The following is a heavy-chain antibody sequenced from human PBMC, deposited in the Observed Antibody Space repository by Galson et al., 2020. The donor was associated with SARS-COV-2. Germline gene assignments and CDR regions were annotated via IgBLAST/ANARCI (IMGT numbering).Heavy chain of an antibody. Sequence: PGESLRLSCAASGYTFSNNWMSWVRQAPGKGLEWEANIKQDGSDRYYVDSVKGRFSISIDNAKNSLFLQMNSLRAEDTAVYYCARDQDGYNDFWGQGTLVTVSS. CDR2: IKQDGSDR. J-gene: IGHJ4*02. CDR3: ARDQDGYNDF. V-gene: IGHV3-7*01. CDR1: GYTFSNNW. D-gene: IGHD5-12*01.